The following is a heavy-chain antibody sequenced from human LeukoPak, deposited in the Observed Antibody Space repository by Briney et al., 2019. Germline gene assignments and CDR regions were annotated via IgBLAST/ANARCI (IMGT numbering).Heavy chain of an antibody. CDR2: IYYSGGT. CDR3: ARWQYTSSSGWVDP. D-gene: IGHD6-6*01. CDR1: GGSISSCY. V-gene: IGHV4-59*08. J-gene: IGHJ5*02. Sequence: PSETLSLTCTLSGGSISSCYWSWIRQPPGKGLEWIGYIYYSGGTNYNPSLQARVSISVDTSKIQFSLGLSSVTAADTAVYYCARWQYTSSSGWVDPWGQGTLVTVSS.